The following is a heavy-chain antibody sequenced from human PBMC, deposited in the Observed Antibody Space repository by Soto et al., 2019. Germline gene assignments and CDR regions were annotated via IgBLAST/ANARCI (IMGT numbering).Heavy chain of an antibody. CDR1: GFTFSSYA. Sequence: PGGSLRLSCAASGFTFSSYAMHWVRQAPGKGLEWVAVISYDGSNKYYADSVKGRFTISRANSRSTLYLQMNSLRAEDTAVYYCPRGSSCWQYWGQGTRVTVSS. CDR3: PRGSSCWQY. V-gene: IGHV3-30-3*01. D-gene: IGHD6-19*01. CDR2: ISYDGSNK. J-gene: IGHJ4*02.